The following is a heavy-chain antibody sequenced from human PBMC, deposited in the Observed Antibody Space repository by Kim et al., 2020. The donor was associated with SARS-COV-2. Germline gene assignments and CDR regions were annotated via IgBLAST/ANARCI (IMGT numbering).Heavy chain of an antibody. CDR3: ARGGSGWWAFTRVGY. V-gene: IGHV3-20*04. CDR2: INWNGGST. J-gene: IGHJ4*02. Sequence: GGSLRLSCAASGFTFDDYGMSWVRQAPGKGLEWVSGINWNGGSTCYADSVKGRFTISRDNAKNSLYLQMNSLRAEDTALYYCARGGSGWWAFTRVGYWGQGTLVTVSS. D-gene: IGHD6-19*01. CDR1: GFTFDDYG.